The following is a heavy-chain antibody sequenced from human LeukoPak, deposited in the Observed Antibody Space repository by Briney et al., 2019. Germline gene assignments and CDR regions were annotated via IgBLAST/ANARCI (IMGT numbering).Heavy chain of an antibody. J-gene: IGHJ4*02. D-gene: IGHD1-7*01. Sequence: GGSLRLSCAASGFTFSNAWMSWVRQAPGKGPEWVGRIKSKTDGGTTDYAAPVKGRFTISRDDSKNTLYLQMNSLKTEDTAVYYCTTDYWNYVFDYWGQGTLVTVSS. V-gene: IGHV3-15*01. CDR3: TTDYWNYVFDY. CDR2: IKSKTDGGTT. CDR1: GFTFSNAW.